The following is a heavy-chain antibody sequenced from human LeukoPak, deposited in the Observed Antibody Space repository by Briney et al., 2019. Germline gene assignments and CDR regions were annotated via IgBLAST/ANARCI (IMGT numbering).Heavy chain of an antibody. CDR2: INSDGSST. V-gene: IGHV3-74*03. CDR3: AGPGY. CDR1: GFSFNNYY. J-gene: IGHJ4*02. Sequence: GGSLRLSCAASGFSFNNYYMHWVRQPPGKGLVWVSRINSDGSSTTYADSVKGRFTISRDNAKNTVYLQMNSLRAEDTAVYYCAGPGYWGQGTLVTVSS.